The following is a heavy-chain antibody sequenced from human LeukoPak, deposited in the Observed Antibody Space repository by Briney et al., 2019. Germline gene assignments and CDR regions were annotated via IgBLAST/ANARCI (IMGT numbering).Heavy chain of an antibody. V-gene: IGHV3-23*01. CDR2: ISGSGGST. CDR1: GFTFSDYY. D-gene: IGHD6-13*01. Sequence: GGSLRLSCAASGFTFSDYYMSWIRQAPGKGLEWVSAISGSGGSTYYADSVKGRFTISRDNSKNTLYLQMNSLRAEDTAVYYCAKDHGLYSSSWDFDYWGQGTLVTVSS. CDR3: AKDHGLYSSSWDFDY. J-gene: IGHJ4*02.